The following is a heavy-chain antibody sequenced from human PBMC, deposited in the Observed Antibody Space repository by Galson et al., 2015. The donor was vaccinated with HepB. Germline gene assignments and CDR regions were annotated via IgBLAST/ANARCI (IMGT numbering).Heavy chain of an antibody. Sequence: SVKVSCKASGGTFSSYTISWVRQAPGQGLEWMGRIIPILGIANYAQKFRGRVTITADKSTSTAYMELSSLRSEDTAVYYCAGDQVYQGDAFDIWGQGTMVTVSS. J-gene: IGHJ3*02. V-gene: IGHV1-69*04. CDR3: AGDQVYQGDAFDI. D-gene: IGHD6-13*01. CDR2: IIPILGIA. CDR1: GGTFSSYT.